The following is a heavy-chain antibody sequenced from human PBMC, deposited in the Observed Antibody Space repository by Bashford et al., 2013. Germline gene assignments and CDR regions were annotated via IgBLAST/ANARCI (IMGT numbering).Heavy chain of an antibody. CDR1: GYTFTSYG. CDR3: ARGTSLDY. D-gene: IGHD2-2*01. J-gene: IGHJ4*02. V-gene: IGHV1-8*02. CDR2: MNPKSGNT. Sequence: ASVKVSCKASGYTFTSYGIIWVRQAAGQGLEWMGWMNPKSGNTGYADSLQGRVTMTMNTSTSTAYMDLSSLTTDDTAVYYCARGTSLDYWGQGTLVTVSS.